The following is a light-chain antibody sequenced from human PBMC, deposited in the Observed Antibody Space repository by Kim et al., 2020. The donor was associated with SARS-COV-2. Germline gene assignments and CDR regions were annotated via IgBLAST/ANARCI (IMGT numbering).Light chain of an antibody. CDR3: QQYTESSFT. J-gene: IGKJ2*01. CDR1: QSVYSGY. Sequence: EVVLTQSPGTLSLSPGERATLSCRASQSVYSGYFGWYQQKPGQAPRLLIYGASNRATGIPDRFSGNGSGSDFSLTISRLEPEDFAVYYCQQYTESSFTFGQGTKLEI. V-gene: IGKV3-20*01. CDR2: GAS.